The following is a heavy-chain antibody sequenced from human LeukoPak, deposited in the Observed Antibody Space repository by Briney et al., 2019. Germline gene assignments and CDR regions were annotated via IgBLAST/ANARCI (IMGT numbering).Heavy chain of an antibody. Sequence: PGGSLRLSCAASGFTVSSNYMSWVRQAPGKGLEWVSLIYSGGSTYYADSVKGRFTISRDNSKNTLYLQMNSLRAEDTAVYYCARDLGQYYDTSDNWFDPWGQGTLVTVSS. D-gene: IGHD3-22*01. CDR1: GFTVSSNY. CDR3: ARDLGQYYDTSDNWFDP. J-gene: IGHJ5*02. V-gene: IGHV3-66*01. CDR2: IYSGGST.